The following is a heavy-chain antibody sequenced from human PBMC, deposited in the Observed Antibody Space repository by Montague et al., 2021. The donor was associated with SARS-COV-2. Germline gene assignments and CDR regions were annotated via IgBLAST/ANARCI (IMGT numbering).Heavy chain of an antibody. CDR1: GVVELRRR. Sequence: SETLSLTCTVSGVVELRRRSEEHTSELQSHHDLVCRLLLEKKNTNYNPSLESRVTISVDKSKNQFSLRLSSVTAADTAVYYCSRGRLVSDSSSWYYFDYWGQGTLVAGSS. CDR2: LLEKKNT. D-gene: IGHD6-13*01. J-gene: IGHJ4*02. V-gene: IGHV4-4*07. CDR3: SRGRLVSDSSSWYYFDY.